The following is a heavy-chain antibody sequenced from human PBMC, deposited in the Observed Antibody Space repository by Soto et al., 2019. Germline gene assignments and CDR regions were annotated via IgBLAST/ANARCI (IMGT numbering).Heavy chain of an antibody. J-gene: IGHJ6*02. CDR3: ARGPLLWLGHHKSYYYGMDV. CDR2: INPNSGGT. V-gene: IGHV1-2*04. CDR1: GYTFTGYY. Sequence: ASVKVSCKASGYTFTGYYMHWVRQAPGQGLEWMGWINPNSGGTNYAQKFQGWVTMTRDTSISTAYMELSRLRSDDTAVYYCARGPLLWLGHHKSYYYGMDVWGQGTTVTVSS. D-gene: IGHD3-10*01.